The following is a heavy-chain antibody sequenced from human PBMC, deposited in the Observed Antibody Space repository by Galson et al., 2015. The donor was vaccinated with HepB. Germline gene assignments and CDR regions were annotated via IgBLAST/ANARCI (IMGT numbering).Heavy chain of an antibody. D-gene: IGHD2-2*01. CDR1: GYTFTSYG. CDR2: ISAYNGNT. V-gene: IGHV1-18*01. J-gene: IGHJ6*02. CDR3: ARAHLYCSSTSCFEVYYYYGMDV. Sequence: SVKVSCKASGYTFTSYGISWVRQAPGQGLEWMGWISAYNGNTNYAQKLQGRVTMTTDTSTSTSYMELRSLRSDVTAVYYCARAHLYCSSTSCFEVYYYYGMDVWGQGTPVTVSS.